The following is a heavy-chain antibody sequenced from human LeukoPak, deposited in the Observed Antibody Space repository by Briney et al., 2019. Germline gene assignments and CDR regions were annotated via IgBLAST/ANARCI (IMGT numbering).Heavy chain of an antibody. CDR2: IYDSGST. Sequence: SETLSLTCTVSGGSIRSSYYYWGWIRQPLGKGLEWIGSIYDSGSTYYNPSLKSRVTISVDTSKSQFSLKLSSVTAADTAIYYCARNIVGPRQVDYWGQGTLVTVSS. D-gene: IGHD1-26*01. CDR1: GGSIRSSYYY. V-gene: IGHV4-39*07. J-gene: IGHJ4*02. CDR3: ARNIVGPRQVDY.